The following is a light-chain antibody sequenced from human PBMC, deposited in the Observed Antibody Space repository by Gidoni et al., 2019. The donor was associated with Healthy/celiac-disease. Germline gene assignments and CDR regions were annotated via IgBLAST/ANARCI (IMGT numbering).Light chain of an antibody. J-gene: IGKJ1*01. CDR3: QQSYSTPRT. V-gene: IGKV1-39*01. CDR1: QSISSY. Sequence: DIQMTQSPSSLSASVGDRVNITCRSSQSISSYLNWYQQKPGKAPKLLIYAASSLQSGVPSRFSVSGSGTDFTLTISSLQPEDFATYYCQQSYSTPRTFGQGTKVEIK. CDR2: AAS.